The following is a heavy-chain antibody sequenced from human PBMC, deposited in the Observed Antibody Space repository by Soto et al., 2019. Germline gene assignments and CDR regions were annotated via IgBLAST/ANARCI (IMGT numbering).Heavy chain of an antibody. V-gene: IGHV3-15*01. CDR3: TTVTYCSSTSCYEGINWFDP. CDR2: IKSKTDGGTT. CDR1: GFTFSNAW. J-gene: IGHJ5*02. Sequence: GGSLRLSCAASGFTFSNAWMSWVRQAPGKGLEWVGRIKSKTDGGTTDYAAPVKGRFTISRDDSKNTLYLQMNSLKTEDTAVYYCTTVTYCSSTSCYEGINWFDPWGQGTLVTVSS. D-gene: IGHD2-2*01.